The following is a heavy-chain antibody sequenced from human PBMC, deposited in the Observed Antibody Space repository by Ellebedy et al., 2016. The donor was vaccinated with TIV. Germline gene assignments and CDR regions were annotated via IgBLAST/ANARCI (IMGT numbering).Heavy chain of an antibody. CDR1: GFTFSSYS. Sequence: GESLKISXAASGFTFSSYSMNWVRQAPGKGLEWVSSISSSSSYIYYADSVKGRFTISRDNAKNSLYLQMNSLRAEDTAVYYCACWTYDILTPTDYWGQGTLVTVSS. V-gene: IGHV3-21*01. J-gene: IGHJ4*02. CDR2: ISSSSSYI. D-gene: IGHD3-9*01. CDR3: ACWTYDILTPTDY.